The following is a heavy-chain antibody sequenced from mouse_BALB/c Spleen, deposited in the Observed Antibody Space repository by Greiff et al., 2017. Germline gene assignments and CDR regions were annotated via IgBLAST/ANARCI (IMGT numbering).Heavy chain of an antibody. D-gene: IGHD3-1*01. CDR3: ARKQLEGPMDY. CDR1: GFTFSSYT. Sequence: DVKLVESGGGLVQPGGSLKFSCAASGFTFSSYTMSWVRQTPEKRLEWVAYISNGGGSTYYPDTVKGRFTISRDNAKNTLYLQMSSLKSEDTAMYYCARKQLEGPMDYWGQGTSVTVSS. V-gene: IGHV5-12-2*01. CDR2: ISNGGGST. J-gene: IGHJ4*01.